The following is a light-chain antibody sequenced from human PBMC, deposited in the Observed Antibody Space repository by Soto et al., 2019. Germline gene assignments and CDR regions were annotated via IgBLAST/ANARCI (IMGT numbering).Light chain of an antibody. CDR3: HQYHNFPRT. V-gene: IGKV1-5*03. CDR2: KAS. Sequence: DIQLTRSPSTLSASVGGRVTITCRASQSINGWLAWYQQKPGQAPNLLIYKASTLESGVPSRFSGSGSGTEFTLTVSSLQPDDFATYYCHQYHNFPRTFGQGTKVDIK. J-gene: IGKJ1*01. CDR1: QSINGW.